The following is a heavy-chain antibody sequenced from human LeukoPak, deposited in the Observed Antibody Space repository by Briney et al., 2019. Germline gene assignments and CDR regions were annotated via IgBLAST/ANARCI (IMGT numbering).Heavy chain of an antibody. V-gene: IGHV3-23*01. CDR3: AKDQGSGITYFDY. D-gene: IGHD3-10*01. CDR2: ISGSGGST. CDR1: GFTFSSYA. J-gene: IGHJ4*02. Sequence: GGSLRLSCAASGFTFSSYAMSWVRQAPGKGLEWVSAISGSGGSTYYADSVKGRLTISRDNSKNTLYLQMNGLRAEDTAVYYCAKDQGSGITYFDYWGQGTLVTVSS.